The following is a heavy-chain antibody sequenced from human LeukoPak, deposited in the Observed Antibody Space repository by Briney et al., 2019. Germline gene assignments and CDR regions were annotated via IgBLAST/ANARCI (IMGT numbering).Heavy chain of an antibody. CDR1: GGSFSGYY. J-gene: IGHJ6*02. D-gene: IGHD3-22*01. CDR2: INHSGST. Sequence: SETLSLTCAVYGGSFSGYYLSWIRQPPGKGLEWIGEINHSGSTNYNPSLKSRVTISVDTSKNQFSLKLSSVTAADTAVYYCARSRVSSGYYYYYYGMDVWGQGTTVTVSS. V-gene: IGHV4-34*01. CDR3: ARSRVSSGYYYYYYGMDV.